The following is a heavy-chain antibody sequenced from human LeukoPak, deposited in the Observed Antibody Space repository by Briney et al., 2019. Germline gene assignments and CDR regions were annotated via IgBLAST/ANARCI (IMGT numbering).Heavy chain of an antibody. J-gene: IGHJ4*02. Sequence: ASVKVSCKASGYTFTRYGVSWVRQAPGQGLEWMGWISGHNGNTKYAQKLQGRVTLTTDTSTRTAYMELRSLRSDDTAVYYCARDHGAGVTNEFDYWGQGTLVSVSS. V-gene: IGHV1-18*04. CDR2: ISGHNGNT. D-gene: IGHD3-10*01. CDR3: ARDHGAGVTNEFDY. CDR1: GYTFTRYG.